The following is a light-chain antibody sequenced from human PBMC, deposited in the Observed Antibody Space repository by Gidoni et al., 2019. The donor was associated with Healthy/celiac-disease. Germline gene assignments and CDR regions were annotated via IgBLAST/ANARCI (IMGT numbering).Light chain of an antibody. CDR3: QQYGSSPLT. J-gene: IGKJ3*01. Sequence: EIVLTQYPGTLSLSPGERATLSCRASQSVSSSYLAWYQQKPGQAPRLLIYGASSRATGIPDRFSGSGSGTDFTLTIIRLEPEDFAVYYCQQYGSSPLTFGPGTKVDIK. V-gene: IGKV3-20*01. CDR2: GAS. CDR1: QSVSSSY.